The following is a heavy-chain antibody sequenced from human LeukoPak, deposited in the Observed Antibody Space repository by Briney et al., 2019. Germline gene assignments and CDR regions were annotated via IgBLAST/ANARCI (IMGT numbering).Heavy chain of an antibody. V-gene: IGHV4-59*01. Sequence: SETLSLTCTVSGGSISSYYWSWIRQPPGKGLEWIGYIYYSGSTNYNPSLKSRVTISVDTSKNQFSLKLSSVTAADTAVYYCAREGGYCSSTSCLDLFDYWGQGTLVAVSS. CDR3: AREGGYCSSTSCLDLFDY. J-gene: IGHJ4*02. D-gene: IGHD2-2*01. CDR1: GGSISSYY. CDR2: IYYSGST.